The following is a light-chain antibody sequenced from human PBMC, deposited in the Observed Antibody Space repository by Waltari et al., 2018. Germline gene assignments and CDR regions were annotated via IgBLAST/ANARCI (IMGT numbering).Light chain of an antibody. CDR2: GTN. CDR3: HSSDISPGGFMI. V-gene: IGLV1-40*01. CDR1: SSNIGSGYE. J-gene: IGLJ2*01. Sequence: QSVVTQPFSVGGTPGLRFTISWTVSSSNIGSGYEVDWDQRLPGTAPNLLIYGTNKKPAGVPNRFSGSTSDTSASLPTTGLHGGDECDYSCHSSDISPGGFMIFGGGTKLTVL.